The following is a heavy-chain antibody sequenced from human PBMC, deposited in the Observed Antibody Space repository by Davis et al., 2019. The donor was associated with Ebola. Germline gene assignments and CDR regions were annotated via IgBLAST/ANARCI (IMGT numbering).Heavy chain of an antibody. CDR1: GGSISSSSYY. D-gene: IGHD6-13*01. Sequence: MPGGSLRLSCTVSGGSISSSSYYWGWPRQPPGKGREWIGNIYSSGSTYYSPSLQSRVTISVDTSKNQFSLKLSSVIAADTAVYYCARRGRAMDVWGQGTTVTVSS. V-gene: IGHV4-39*01. CDR2: IYSSGST. CDR3: ARRGRAMDV. J-gene: IGHJ6*02.